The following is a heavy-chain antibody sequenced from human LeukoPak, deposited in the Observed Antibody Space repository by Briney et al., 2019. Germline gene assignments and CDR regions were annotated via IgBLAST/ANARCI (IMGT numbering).Heavy chain of an antibody. J-gene: IGHJ3*02. D-gene: IGHD4-17*01. Sequence: GGSLRLSCAASGFTFSSYSMNWVRQAPGKGLEWVANIKQDGTEKYCVDSVKGRFTISRDNAKNSLYLQMNSLRDVDTAVYFCARPTAVTLVDAFNIWGLGTMVTVSS. CDR2: IKQDGTEK. V-gene: IGHV3-7*04. CDR3: ARPTAVTLVDAFNI. CDR1: GFTFSSYS.